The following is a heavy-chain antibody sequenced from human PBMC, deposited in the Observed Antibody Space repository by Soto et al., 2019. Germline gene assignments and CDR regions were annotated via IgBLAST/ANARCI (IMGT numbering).Heavy chain of an antibody. CDR1: GFTFSSYD. CDR3: ARGGRTIFGVVITRGTFDY. V-gene: IGHV3-13*01. J-gene: IGHJ4*02. CDR2: IGTAGDT. D-gene: IGHD3-3*01. Sequence: EVQLVESGGGLVQPGGSLRLSCAASGFTFSSYDMHWVRQATGKGLEWVSAIGTAGDTYYPGSVKGRFTISRENAKNSLYLQMNGLRAEDTAVYYCARGGRTIFGVVITRGTFDYWGQGTLVTVSS.